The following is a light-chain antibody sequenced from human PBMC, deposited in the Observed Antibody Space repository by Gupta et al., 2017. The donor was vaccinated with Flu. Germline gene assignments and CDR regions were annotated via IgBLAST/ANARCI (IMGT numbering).Light chain of an antibody. Sequence: QSVLPQPPSASGTPGQRVTISCCGRSSNIESNYVYWYQQLPETAPKLLADRNNQRPSGVPDRCSGSKSVTSAYLAISGLRSEDEADYYCAAWDDSLSVYWVFGGGTKLTVL. CDR1: SSNIESNY. CDR2: RNN. V-gene: IGLV1-47*01. CDR3: AAWDDSLSVYWV. J-gene: IGLJ3*02.